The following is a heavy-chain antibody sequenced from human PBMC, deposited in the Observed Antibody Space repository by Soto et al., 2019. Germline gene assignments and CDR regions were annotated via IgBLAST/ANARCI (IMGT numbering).Heavy chain of an antibody. CDR2: IIPIFGTA. D-gene: IGHD3-3*01. CDR3: ARVITIFGVVPGMDV. CDR1: GGTFSSYA. J-gene: IGHJ6*02. Sequence: GASVKVSCKASGGTFSSYAISWVRQAPGQGLEWMGGIIPIFGTANYAQKFQGRVTITADESTSTAYMELSSLRSEDTAVYYCARVITIFGVVPGMDVWGQGTTVTVSS. V-gene: IGHV1-69*13.